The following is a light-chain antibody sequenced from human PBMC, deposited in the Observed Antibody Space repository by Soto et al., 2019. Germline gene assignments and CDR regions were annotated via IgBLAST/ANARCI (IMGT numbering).Light chain of an antibody. Sequence: QSVLTQPASVSGSPGQSITISCTGTSSDVGGYNFLSWYQQHPGKAPRLIIYEVSSRPSGVSYRFSGSKSGNTASLTISGLQAEDEADYYCSSYTLRNTLVLFGGGTKLPVL. CDR2: EVS. CDR3: SSYTLRNTLVL. J-gene: IGLJ3*02. V-gene: IGLV2-14*01. CDR1: SSDVGGYNF.